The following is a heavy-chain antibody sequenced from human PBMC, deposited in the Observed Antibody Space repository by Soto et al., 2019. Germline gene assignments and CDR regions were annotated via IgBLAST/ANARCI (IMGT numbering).Heavy chain of an antibody. D-gene: IGHD6-19*01. CDR2: VNHNGRN. CDR1: GGSFIGYF. V-gene: IGHV4-34*01. J-gene: IGHJ3*01. Sequence: SEPLSLTCDVYGGSFIGYFWDCILESPGKGLEWIGKVNHNGRNNYNPSLKSRVTISLDMSKKQISLKLTSVTAADTAVYYCARGGSSDWQVAFDFWGQGTMVTVSS. CDR3: ARGGSSDWQVAFDF.